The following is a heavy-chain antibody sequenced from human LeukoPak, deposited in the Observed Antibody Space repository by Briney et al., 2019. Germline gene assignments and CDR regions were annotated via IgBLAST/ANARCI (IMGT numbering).Heavy chain of an antibody. D-gene: IGHD3-22*01. J-gene: IGHJ4*02. CDR1: GGTFSNYA. V-gene: IGHV1-69*05. CDR3: ARISSYDSSAYPPGN. Sequence: ASVKVSCRASGGTFSNYAISWVRQAPGQGLEWMGGIIPIFGTADYPQKFQGRVTITTDESTSTTYMELSSLRSEDAAVYYCARISSYDSSAYPPGNRGQGTLVTVSS. CDR2: IIPIFGTA.